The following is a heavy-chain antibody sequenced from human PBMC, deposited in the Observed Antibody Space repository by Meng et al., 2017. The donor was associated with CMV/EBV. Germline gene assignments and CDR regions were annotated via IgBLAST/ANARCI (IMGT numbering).Heavy chain of an antibody. V-gene: IGHV1-2*02. CDR2: INPNSGGT. CDR1: GYTFTGYQ. Sequence: ASVKVSCKASGYTFTGYQMHWVRQAPGQGLEWMGWINPNSGGTNYAQKFQGRVTMTRDTSISTAYMELSRLRSDDTAVYYCARGAGMGSGWYWDDYWGQGTLVTVSS. D-gene: IGHD6-19*01. J-gene: IGHJ4*02. CDR3: ARGAGMGSGWYWDDY.